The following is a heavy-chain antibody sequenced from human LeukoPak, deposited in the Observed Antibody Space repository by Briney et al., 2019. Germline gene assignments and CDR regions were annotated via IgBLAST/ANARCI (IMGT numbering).Heavy chain of an antibody. Sequence: PGGSLRLSCAASGFTVSSNYMTWVRQAPGKGLEWVSVIYSGGSTYYADSVKGRFTISRDNSKNTLYLQMNSLRAEDTAVYYCASRPGWTTTDYWGQGTLVTVSS. J-gene: IGHJ4*02. CDR2: IYSGGST. D-gene: IGHD3/OR15-3a*01. CDR3: ASRPGWTTTDY. V-gene: IGHV3-53*01. CDR1: GFTVSSNY.